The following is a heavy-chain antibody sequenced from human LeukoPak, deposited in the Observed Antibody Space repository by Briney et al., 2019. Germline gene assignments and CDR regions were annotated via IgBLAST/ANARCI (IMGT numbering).Heavy chain of an antibody. Sequence: SETLSLTCTVSGGSLSSGNYQWGWIRQPPGKGLEWIALLSHSGTTYYNPSLKSRVTMSVDTSKNQFSLKLNSVTAADTAVYYCLRDQDCSGGDCQVCWGQGTLVTVSS. V-gene: IGHV4-39*02. CDR3: LRDQDCSGGDCQVC. CDR2: LSHSGTT. J-gene: IGHJ4*02. D-gene: IGHD2-15*01. CDR1: GGSLSSGNYQ.